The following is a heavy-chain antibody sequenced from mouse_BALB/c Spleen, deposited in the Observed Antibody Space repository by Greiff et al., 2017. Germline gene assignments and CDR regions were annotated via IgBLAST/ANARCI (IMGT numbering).Heavy chain of an antibody. J-gene: IGHJ3*01. CDR1: GFTFSSYA. CDR2: ISSGGSYT. CDR3: ARPLYYDYDGFAY. V-gene: IGHV5-9-4*01. D-gene: IGHD2-4*01. Sequence: EVQGVESGGGLVKPGGSLKLSCAASGFTFSSYAMSWVRQSPEKRLEWVAEISSGGSYTYYPDTVTGRFTISRDNAKNTLYLEMSSLRSEDTAMYYCARPLYYDYDGFAYWGQGTLVTVSA.